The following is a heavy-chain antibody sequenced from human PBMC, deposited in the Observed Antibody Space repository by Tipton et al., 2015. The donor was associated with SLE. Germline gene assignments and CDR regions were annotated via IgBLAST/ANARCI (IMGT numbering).Heavy chain of an antibody. Sequence: SLRLSCAASGFTFSDYYMSWVRQAPGKGLEWGSVIYSGGSTYYADSVKGRFTISRDNSKNTLYLQMNSLRAEDTAVYYCARGAYGDYVGAFDIGGQGTMVPVSS. V-gene: IGHV3-53*01. CDR3: ARGAYGDYVGAFDI. CDR1: GFTFSDYY. J-gene: IGHJ3*02. D-gene: IGHD4-17*01. CDR2: IYSGGST.